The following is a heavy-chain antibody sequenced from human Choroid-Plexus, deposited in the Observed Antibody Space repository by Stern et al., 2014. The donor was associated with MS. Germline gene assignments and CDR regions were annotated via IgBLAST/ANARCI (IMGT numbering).Heavy chain of an antibody. CDR3: AKDRQYLTYFFDP. CDR1: GFTFGSCA. J-gene: IGHJ5*02. Sequence: VQLVESGGGVVQPGRPLRLSCVASGFTFGSCAMHWVRQAPGKGLEWVAGVSYDGSNKYYADSVKGRFTIPRNNSQNPLYMQMSSLRPEDTAVYFCAKDRQYLTYFFDPWGQGSLVTVSS. CDR2: VSYDGSNK. V-gene: IGHV3-30*18. D-gene: IGHD2/OR15-2a*01.